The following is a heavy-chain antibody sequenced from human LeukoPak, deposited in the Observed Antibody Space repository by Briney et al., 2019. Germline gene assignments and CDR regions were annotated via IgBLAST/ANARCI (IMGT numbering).Heavy chain of an antibody. Sequence: QTGGSLRLSCAASGFTFSSYDMHSVRQATGKGLEWVSAIGTAGDTYYPGSVKGRFTISRENAKNSLYLQMNSLRAGDTAVYYCARDQGDGYDYWGQGTLVTVSS. D-gene: IGHD5-24*01. CDR2: IGTAGDT. CDR3: ARDQGDGYDY. CDR1: GFTFSSYD. J-gene: IGHJ4*02. V-gene: IGHV3-13*01.